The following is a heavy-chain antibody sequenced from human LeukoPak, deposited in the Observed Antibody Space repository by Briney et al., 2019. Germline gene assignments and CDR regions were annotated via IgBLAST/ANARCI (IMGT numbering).Heavy chain of an antibody. CDR3: AKGSVRYFYYMDV. CDR1: GFTFDDYA. J-gene: IGHJ6*03. V-gene: IGHV3-9*01. Sequence: GGSLRLSCAASGFTFDDYAMHWVRQAPGKGLEWVSGISWNSGSIGYADSVKGRFTISRDNAKNSLYLQMNSLRAEDTAVYYCAKGSVRYFYYMDVWGKGTTVTISS. D-gene: IGHD3-10*01. CDR2: ISWNSGSI.